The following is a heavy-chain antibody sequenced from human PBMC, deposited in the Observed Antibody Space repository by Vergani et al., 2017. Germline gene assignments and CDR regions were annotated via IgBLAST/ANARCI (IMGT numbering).Heavy chain of an antibody. V-gene: IGHV5-51*01. CDR1: GYSFTSYW. D-gene: IGHD3-10*01. Sequence: EVQLVQSAAEVKKPGESLKISCKGSGYSFTSYWIGWVRQMPGKGLEWMGIIYPADSDTRYSPSFQGQVTISADQSISTVYLQWSSLTASDTGMYYWSIHRRYYGSGSLRAPGLYYNYYYMDVWGKGTTVTVSS. CDR2: IYPADSDT. J-gene: IGHJ6*03. CDR3: SIHRRYYGSGSLRAPGLYYNYYYMDV.